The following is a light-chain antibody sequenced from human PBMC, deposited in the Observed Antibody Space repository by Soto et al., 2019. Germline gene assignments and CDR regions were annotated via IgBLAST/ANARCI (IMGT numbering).Light chain of an antibody. CDR2: EGS. Sequence: QSVLTQPASVSGSHGQSITISCIGTSSDVGSYNLVSWYQQHPGKAPKLMIYEGSKRPSGVSNRFSGSKSGNTASLTISGLQAEDEADYYCCSYAGSSTPVVFGGGTKVTVL. CDR1: SSDVGSYNL. CDR3: CSYAGSSTPVV. J-gene: IGLJ2*01. V-gene: IGLV2-23*01.